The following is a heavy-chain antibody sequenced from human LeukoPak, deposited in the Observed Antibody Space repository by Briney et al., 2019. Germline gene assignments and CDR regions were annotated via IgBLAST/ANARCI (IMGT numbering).Heavy chain of an antibody. D-gene: IGHD6-25*01. V-gene: IGHV3-23*01. Sequence: PGGSLRLSCAASGFTFSSYAMSWVRQAPGKGLEWVSAISSSGGSTYYADSVKGRFTISRDNSKNTLYLQMNSLRAEDAAVYFCAKGSAAGRPYYFDYWGQGTLVTVSS. CDR3: AKGSAAGRPYYFDY. CDR1: GFTFSSYA. CDR2: ISSSGGST. J-gene: IGHJ4*02.